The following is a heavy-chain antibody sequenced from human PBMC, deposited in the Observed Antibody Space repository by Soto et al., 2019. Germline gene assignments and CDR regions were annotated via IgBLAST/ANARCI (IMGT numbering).Heavy chain of an antibody. CDR3: ARGRYYYDSRPGYQDAFDI. V-gene: IGHV1-2*02. Sequence: ASVKVSCKASGYTFTGYYMHWVRQAPVQGLEWMGWINPNSGGTNYAQKFQGRVTMTRDTSISTAYMELSRLRSDDTAVYYCARGRYYYDSRPGYQDAFDIWGQGTMVTVSS. CDR2: INPNSGGT. D-gene: IGHD3-22*01. CDR1: GYTFTGYY. J-gene: IGHJ3*02.